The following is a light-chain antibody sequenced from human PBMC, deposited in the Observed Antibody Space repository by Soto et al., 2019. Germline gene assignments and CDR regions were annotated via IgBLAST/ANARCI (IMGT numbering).Light chain of an antibody. CDR1: QSIPSNY. CDR2: GAS. Sequence: EIVLTQSPGTLSLSPGERATLSCRASQSIPSNYLAWYQQKPGQAPRLLIYGASSRATGIPDRFSGSGSGTDFTLTISRLEPEDFAVYYCQQYGSSPITFGQGTRLEIK. V-gene: IGKV3-20*01. CDR3: QQYGSSPIT. J-gene: IGKJ5*01.